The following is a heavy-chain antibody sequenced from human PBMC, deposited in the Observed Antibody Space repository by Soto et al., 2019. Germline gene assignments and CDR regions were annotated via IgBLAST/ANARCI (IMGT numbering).Heavy chain of an antibody. D-gene: IGHD6-13*01. CDR1: GFTFSSYA. V-gene: IGHV3-23*01. CDR3: AKSVYSSTWYYFDY. Sequence: PGGSLRLSCAASGFTFSSYAMSWVRQAPGKGLEWVSAISGGGGTTHYADSVKGRFTISRDNSRNTLYLQMNGLRAEDTAVYYCAKSVYSSTWYYFDYWGQGTLVTVSS. CDR2: ISGGGGTT. J-gene: IGHJ4*02.